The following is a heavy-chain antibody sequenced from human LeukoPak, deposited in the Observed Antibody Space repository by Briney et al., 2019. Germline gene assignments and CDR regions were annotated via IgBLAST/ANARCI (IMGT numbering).Heavy chain of an antibody. V-gene: IGHV3-74*01. CDR2: INTDGSIT. CDR1: GFTFSRYW. J-gene: IGHJ4*02. Sequence: GGPLRLSCAASGFTFSRYWMHWVRQAPGKGLVWVSRINTDGSITSYAASVKGRFTISRDNAKNTLYLQMNSLRVEDTAVYYCTRGYPIFDYWGQGTLVTVSS. D-gene: IGHD3-16*02. CDR3: TRGYPIFDY.